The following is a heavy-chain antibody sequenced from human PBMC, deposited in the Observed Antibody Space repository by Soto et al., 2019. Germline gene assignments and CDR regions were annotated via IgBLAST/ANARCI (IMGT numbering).Heavy chain of an antibody. Sequence: PGGSLRLSCAASGFTFSSYSMNWVRQAPGKGLEWVSSISSSSSYIYYADSVKGRFTISRDNAKNSLYLQMNSLRAEDTAVYYCARDICVWGSYRYFDNWGQGPLVTASS. J-gene: IGHJ4*02. CDR2: ISSSSSYI. D-gene: IGHD3-16*02. CDR3: ARDICVWGSYRYFDN. CDR1: GFTFSSYS. V-gene: IGHV3-21*01.